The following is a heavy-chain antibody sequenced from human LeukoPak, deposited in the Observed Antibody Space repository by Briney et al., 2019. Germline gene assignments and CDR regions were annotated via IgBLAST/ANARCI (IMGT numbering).Heavy chain of an antibody. CDR2: INHSGST. D-gene: IGHD2-2*01. CDR3: ARRTRIVVVPAAIYNWFDP. CDR1: GGSFSGYY. V-gene: IGHV4-34*01. Sequence: SETLSLTCAVYGGSFSGYYWSWIRQPPGKGLEWIGEINHSGSTNYNPSLKSRVTISVDTSKNQFSLKLSSVTAADTAVYYCARRTRIVVVPAAIYNWFDPWGQGTLVTVSS. J-gene: IGHJ5*02.